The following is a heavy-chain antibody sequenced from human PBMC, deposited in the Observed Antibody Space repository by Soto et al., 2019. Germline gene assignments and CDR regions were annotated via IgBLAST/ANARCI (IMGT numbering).Heavy chain of an antibody. V-gene: IGHV4-39*01. CDR3: AKQRGTYYDFWSGPAQNYYYYYGMDV. CDR2: IYYSGST. D-gene: IGHD3-3*01. CDR1: GGSISSSSYY. J-gene: IGHJ6*02. Sequence: SETLSLTCTVSGGSISSSSYYWGWIRQPPGKGLEWIGSIYYSGSTYYNPSLKSRVTISVDTSKNQFSLKLSSVTAADTAVYYCAKQRGTYYDFWSGPAQNYYYYYGMDVWGQGTKVTVSS.